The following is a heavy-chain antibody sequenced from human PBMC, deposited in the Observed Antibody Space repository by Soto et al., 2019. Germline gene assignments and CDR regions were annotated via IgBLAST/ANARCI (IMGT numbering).Heavy chain of an antibody. CDR1: GGSIISTNYY. V-gene: IGHV4-31*11. J-gene: IGHJ6*02. CDR3: ARAKVVRGARARIDV. Sequence: QVQLQESGPGLVKPSETLSLICAVSGGSIISTNYYWSWIRQHPGKGLEWIGYIYYTGGMYSNPSLTSRLTISVDTSQNQFSLNLSSVTAAYTAGYYCARAKVVRGARARIDVWGQGTAVTVSS. D-gene: IGHD3-10*01. CDR2: IYYTGGM.